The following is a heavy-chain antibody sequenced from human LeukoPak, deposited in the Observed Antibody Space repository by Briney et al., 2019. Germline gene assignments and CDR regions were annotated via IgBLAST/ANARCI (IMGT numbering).Heavy chain of an antibody. CDR2: IYYSGST. CDR3: ARDVPRGTGYMDV. Sequence: SETLSLICTVSGGSIKHYYWTWLRQPPGKGLEWLGYIYYSGSTSSNPSLKSRVTISVDTSKNQFSLRLKYVTAADTAVYYCARDVPRGTGYMDVWGKGTTVTVSS. CDR1: GGSIKHYY. D-gene: IGHD3-10*01. J-gene: IGHJ6*03. V-gene: IGHV4-59*12.